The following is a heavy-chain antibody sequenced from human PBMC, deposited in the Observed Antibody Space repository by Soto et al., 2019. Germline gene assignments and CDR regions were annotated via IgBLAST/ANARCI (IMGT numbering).Heavy chain of an antibody. D-gene: IGHD3-22*01. Sequence: PSETLSLTCTVSGGSISSYYWSWIRQPPGKGLEWIGYIYYSGSTNYNPSLKSRVTISVDTSKNQFSLKLSSVTAADTAVYYCARVRTYYYDSSGYYFFDYWGQGTRVTVSS. V-gene: IGHV4-59*08. CDR2: IYYSGST. CDR3: ARVRTYYYDSSGYYFFDY. CDR1: GGSISSYY. J-gene: IGHJ4*02.